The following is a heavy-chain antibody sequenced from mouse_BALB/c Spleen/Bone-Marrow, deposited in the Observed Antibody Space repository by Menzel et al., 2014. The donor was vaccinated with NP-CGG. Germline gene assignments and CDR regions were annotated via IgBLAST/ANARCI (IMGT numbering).Heavy chain of an antibody. D-gene: IGHD1-1*01. Sequence: SGTVLARPGASVKMSCKASGYSFTSYWMHWVKERPGQGLEWIGAIYPGDSDTSYNQKFKGKAKRTAVTSASTAYMELSSLTNEDSAVYYCARGLRWCFDVWGAGTTVTVSS. CDR2: IYPGDSDT. CDR3: ARGLRWCFDV. J-gene: IGHJ1*01. CDR1: GYSFTSYW. V-gene: IGHV1-5*01.